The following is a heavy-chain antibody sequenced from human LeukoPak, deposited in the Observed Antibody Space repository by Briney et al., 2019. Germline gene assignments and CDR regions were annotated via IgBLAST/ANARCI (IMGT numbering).Heavy chain of an antibody. D-gene: IGHD2-2*01. J-gene: IGHJ4*02. Sequence: GGSLRLSCAASGFTFSSYAMSWVRQAPGKGLEWVSAISGSGGSTYYADSVKGRFTISRDNSKNTLYLQMNSLRAEDTAVYYCAKTAGDRYCSSTSCEPNWGQGTLVTVSS. CDR2: ISGSGGST. V-gene: IGHV3-23*01. CDR3: AKTAGDRYCSSTSCEPN. CDR1: GFTFSSYA.